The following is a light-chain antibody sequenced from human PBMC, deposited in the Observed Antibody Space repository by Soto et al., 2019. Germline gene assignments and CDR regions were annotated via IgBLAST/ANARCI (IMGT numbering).Light chain of an antibody. CDR2: SAS. J-gene: IGKJ1*01. CDR3: NHFVSLPET. CDR1: QSVASSY. V-gene: IGKV3-20*01. Sequence: EVVLTQSPGTLSLSPGERVTLSCRASQSVASSYLAWYQQKPGRAPRLLFYSASSRATGIPDRFSGSGSGTDFPLTSSRRELEVFAVYYCNHFVSLPETFGQGPTWK.